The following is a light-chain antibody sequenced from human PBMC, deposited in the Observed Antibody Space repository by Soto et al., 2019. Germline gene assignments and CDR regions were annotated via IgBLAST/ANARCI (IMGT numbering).Light chain of an antibody. J-gene: IGKJ1*01. Sequence: IQMTPSPATLSASVGDSVSITCRASQDISRWLAWYQQKPGKAPKVLIWDASSLQRVFPPRFTGSGSGTEFSLTINGLQPDDFATYYCQQYNGYRTWSFGQGTEV. CDR2: DAS. V-gene: IGKV1-5*01. CDR3: QQYNGYRTWS. CDR1: QDISRW.